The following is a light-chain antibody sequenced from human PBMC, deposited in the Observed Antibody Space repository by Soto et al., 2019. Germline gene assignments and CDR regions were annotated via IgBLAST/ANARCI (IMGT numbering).Light chain of an antibody. J-gene: IGKJ1*01. CDR1: QTITTY. CDR3: LQPYITPRT. V-gene: IGKV1-39*01. CDR2: STS. Sequence: DIQMTQSPSSLSASVGDTVTITCRASQTITTYVSWYQQKPGKAPKLLIFSTSRLQAGVPSRFSGGGSGTDFTLTIGSLQPEDFATYYCLQPYITPRTFGQGTKVEIK.